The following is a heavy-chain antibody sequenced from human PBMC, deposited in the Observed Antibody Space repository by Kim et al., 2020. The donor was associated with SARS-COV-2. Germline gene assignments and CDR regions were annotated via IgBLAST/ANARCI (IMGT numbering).Heavy chain of an antibody. CDR1: GFTFSSYA. V-gene: IGHV3-23*01. Sequence: GGSLRLSCAASGFTFSSYAMSWVRQAPGKGLEWVSAISGSGGSTYYADSVKGRFTISSYNSKNTLYLQMNSLRAEDTAVYYCAKDIYPEPLYSYGMDVWGPETPVTVSS. CDR2: ISGSGGST. CDR3: AKDIYPEPLYSYGMDV. D-gene: IGHD1-26*01. J-gene: IGHJ6*02.